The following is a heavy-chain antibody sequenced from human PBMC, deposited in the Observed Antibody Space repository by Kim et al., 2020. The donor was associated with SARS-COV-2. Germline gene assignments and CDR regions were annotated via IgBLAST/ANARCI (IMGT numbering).Heavy chain of an antibody. J-gene: IGHJ6*02. CDR2: ISYDGSNK. CDR1: GFTFSSYG. D-gene: IGHD3-10*01. Sequence: GGSLRLSCAASGFTFSSYGMHWVRQAPGKGLEWVAVISYDGSNKYYADSVKGRFTISRDNSKNTLYLQMNSLRAEDTAVYYCAKDRLTGEGTAYYYYYGMDVWGQGTTVTVSS. V-gene: IGHV3-30*18. CDR3: AKDRLTGEGTAYYYYYGMDV.